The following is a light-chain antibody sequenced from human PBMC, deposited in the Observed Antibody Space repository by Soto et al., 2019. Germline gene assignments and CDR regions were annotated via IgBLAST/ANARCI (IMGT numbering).Light chain of an antibody. CDR2: GAS. V-gene: IGKV3-20*01. CDR3: QQYGSSRWT. CDR1: QSVSSN. J-gene: IGKJ1*01. Sequence: EIVMTQSPATLSVSPGERFTLSCRASQSVSSNLAWYQQKPGQAPRLLIYGASSRATGIPDRFSGSGSGTDFTLTISRLEPEDFAVYYCQQYGSSRWTFGQGTKVDIK.